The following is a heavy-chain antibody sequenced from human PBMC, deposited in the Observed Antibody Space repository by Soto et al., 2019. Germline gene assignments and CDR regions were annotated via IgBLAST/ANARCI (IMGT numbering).Heavy chain of an antibody. CDR2: IYYSGST. J-gene: IGHJ4*02. Sequence: QLQLQESGPGLVKPSETLSLTCTVSGGSISSSSYYWGWIRQPPGKGLEWIGSIYYSGSTYYNPSPKSRVTISVDTSKNQFSLKLSSVTAADTAVYYCARRGYYGSGSYSKGDYFDYWGQGTLVTVSS. V-gene: IGHV4-39*01. D-gene: IGHD3-10*01. CDR3: ARRGYYGSGSYSKGDYFDY. CDR1: GGSISSSSYY.